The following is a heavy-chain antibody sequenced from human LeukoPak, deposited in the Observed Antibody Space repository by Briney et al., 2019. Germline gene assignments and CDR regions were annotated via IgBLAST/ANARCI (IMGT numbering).Heavy chain of an antibody. CDR1: GFTFSSYS. V-gene: IGHV3-23*01. CDR3: AKREGPYYFDY. J-gene: IGHJ4*02. D-gene: IGHD5-24*01. Sequence: GGSLRLSCAASGFTFSSYSMNWVRQAPGKGLEWVSAISGSAGSTYYADSVKGRFTISRDNSKNTLYLQMNSLRAEDTAVYYCAKREGPYYFDYWGQGTLVTVSS. CDR2: ISGSAGST.